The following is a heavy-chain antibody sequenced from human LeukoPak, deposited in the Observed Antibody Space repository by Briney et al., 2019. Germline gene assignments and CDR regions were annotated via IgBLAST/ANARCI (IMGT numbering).Heavy chain of an antibody. CDR3: DDSSGYVFDY. Sequence: SETLCLTCTVSGGSISSSSYYWGWIRQPPGKGLEWIGSIYYSGSTYYNPSLKSRVTISVDTSKNQFSLKLSSVTAADTAVYYCDDSSGYVFDYWGQGTLVTVSS. CDR2: IYYSGST. CDR1: GGSISSSSYY. D-gene: IGHD3-22*01. V-gene: IGHV4-39*01. J-gene: IGHJ4*02.